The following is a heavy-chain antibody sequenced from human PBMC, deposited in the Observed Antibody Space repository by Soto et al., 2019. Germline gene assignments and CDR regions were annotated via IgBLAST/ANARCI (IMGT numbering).Heavy chain of an antibody. V-gene: IGHV6-1*01. D-gene: IGHD1-7*01. CDR1: GDSVSSNSAA. CDR2: TYYRTRWYY. Sequence: SQTLSLTCVISGDSVSSNSAAWNWIRQSPSRGLEWLGRTYYRTRWYYDYAVSVRSRITVNPDTSKNQFSLQLTSVTPEDTTVYYCAGTTSHYWYYMDVWGKGTTVTVSS. J-gene: IGHJ6*03. CDR3: AGTTSHYWYYMDV.